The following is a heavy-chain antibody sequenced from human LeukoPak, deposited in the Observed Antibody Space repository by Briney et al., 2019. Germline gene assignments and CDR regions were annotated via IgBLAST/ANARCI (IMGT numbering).Heavy chain of an antibody. V-gene: IGHV3-74*01. CDR1: GFTFSSYW. CDR2: INSDGSST. D-gene: IGHD1-26*01. CDR3: VALEVGAPIFDY. Sequence: PGGSLRLSCAASGFTFSSYWMHWVRQAPGKGLVWVSRINSDGSSTSYADSVKGRFTISRDNAKNTLYLQMNSLRAEGTAVYYCVALEVGAPIFDYWGQGTLVTVSS. J-gene: IGHJ4*02.